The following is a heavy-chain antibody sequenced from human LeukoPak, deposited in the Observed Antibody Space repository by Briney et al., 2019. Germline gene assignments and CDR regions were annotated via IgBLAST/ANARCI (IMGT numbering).Heavy chain of an antibody. CDR2: IIPIFGTA. V-gene: IGHV1-69*01. CDR1: GGTFSSYA. CDR3: ARGPENQLLWGYYWYFDL. J-gene: IGHJ2*01. D-gene: IGHD2-2*01. Sequence: SVRVSCKASGGTFSSYAISWVRQAPGQGLEWMGGIIPIFGTANYAQKFQGRVTITADESTSTAYMELSSLRSEDTAVYYCARGPENQLLWGYYWYFDLWGRGTLVAVSP.